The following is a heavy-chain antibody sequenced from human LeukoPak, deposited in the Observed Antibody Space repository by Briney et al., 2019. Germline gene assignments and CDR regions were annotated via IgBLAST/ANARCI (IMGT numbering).Heavy chain of an antibody. D-gene: IGHD3-22*01. CDR1: GFTFSSYG. J-gene: IGHJ4*02. CDR3: AKSYYYGSSGYLVY. Sequence: TGGSLRLSCAASGFTFSSYGMHWVRQAPGKGLEWVAFIRYDGSNKYYADSVKGRFTISRDNSKNTLYLQMNSLRAEDTAVYYCAKSYYYGSSGYLVYWGQGTLVTVSS. CDR2: IRYDGSNK. V-gene: IGHV3-30*02.